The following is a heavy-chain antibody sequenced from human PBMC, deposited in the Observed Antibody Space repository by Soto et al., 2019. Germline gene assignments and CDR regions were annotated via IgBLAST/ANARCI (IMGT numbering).Heavy chain of an antibody. CDR3: ARSYGDCFDY. Sequence: PSETLSLTCTVXGGSISSYYWSWIRQPPGKGLEWIGYIYYSGSTNYNPSLKSRVTISVDTSKNQFSLKLSSVTAADTAVYYCARSYGDCFDYWGQGTLVTVSS. CDR2: IYYSGST. V-gene: IGHV4-59*08. J-gene: IGHJ4*02. D-gene: IGHD4-17*01. CDR1: GGSISSYY.